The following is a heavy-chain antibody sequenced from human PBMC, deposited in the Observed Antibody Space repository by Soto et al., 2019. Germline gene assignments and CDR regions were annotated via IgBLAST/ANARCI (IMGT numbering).Heavy chain of an antibody. D-gene: IGHD4-4*01. CDR1: GFTCIDLA. CDR3: AKDYSSDQFDY. V-gene: IGHV3-23*01. Sequence: GGLKRLPNAAAGFTCIDLAMSRVRQAPGKGLEWVSAISGSGGSTYYADSVKGRFTISRDNSKNTLYLQMNSLRAEDTAVYYCAKDYSSDQFDYWGQGTLVTVSS. J-gene: IGHJ4*02. CDR2: ISGSGGST.